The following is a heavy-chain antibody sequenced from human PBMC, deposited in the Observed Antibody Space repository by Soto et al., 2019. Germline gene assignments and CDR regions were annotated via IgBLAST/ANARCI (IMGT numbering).Heavy chain of an antibody. V-gene: IGHV4-31*03. Sequence: PSETLSLTCTVSGGPFSAGGYYWSWIRQAPGKGLEWIGYILQNGDTSYNPPLKSRDTISTDTSKRQFSLKLTSVTAADTAVYYCARGDSTVSSVFDYWGQGLLVTVSS. CDR2: ILQNGDT. CDR3: ARGDSTVSSVFDY. J-gene: IGHJ4*02. CDR1: GGPFSAGGYY. D-gene: IGHD4-17*01.